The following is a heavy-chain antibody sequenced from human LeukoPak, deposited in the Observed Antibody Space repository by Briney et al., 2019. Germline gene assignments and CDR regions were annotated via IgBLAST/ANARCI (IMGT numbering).Heavy chain of an antibody. V-gene: IGHV3-30*04. D-gene: IGHD1-26*01. CDR1: GFSFGNHA. J-gene: IGHJ4*02. Sequence: PGGSLRLSCAASGFSFGNHAMHWVRQAPGKGLEWLAVTSYDGSRQYYADFVRGRFTISRENSKNTLCLHMSSLTVDDTAVYYCAKDAVGATAYYFYSWGQGTLVTVSS. CDR3: AKDAVGATAYYFYS. CDR2: TSYDGSRQ.